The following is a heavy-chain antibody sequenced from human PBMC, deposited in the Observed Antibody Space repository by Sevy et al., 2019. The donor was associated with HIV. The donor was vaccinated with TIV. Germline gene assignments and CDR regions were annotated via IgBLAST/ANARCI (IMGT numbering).Heavy chain of an antibody. CDR1: GFTFDDYA. Sequence: GGCLRLSCAASGFTFDDYAMHWVRQAPGKGLERVSGISWNSGSIGYADSVKGRFTISRDNAKNSLYLQINSLRAADMALYYCAQDIMGGYSSSWFNYWGQGTLVTVSS. CDR2: ISWNSGSI. CDR3: AQDIMGGYSSSWFNY. J-gene: IGHJ4*02. V-gene: IGHV3-9*03. D-gene: IGHD6-13*01.